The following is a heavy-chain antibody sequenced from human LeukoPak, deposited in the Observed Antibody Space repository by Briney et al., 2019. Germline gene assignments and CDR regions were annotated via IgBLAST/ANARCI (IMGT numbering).Heavy chain of an antibody. CDR2: IHHDGRI. CDR1: GGSIDSTNW. Sequence: PSETLSLTCDVSGGSIDSTNWWNWVRQPPGKGLEWIGEIHHDGRINYNPSLKSRVTLSVDTSKNQFSLKLSSVTAADTAVYYCARSRVAGLIDYWGQGTLVTVSS. J-gene: IGHJ4*02. D-gene: IGHD6-19*01. CDR3: ARSRVAGLIDY. V-gene: IGHV4/OR15-8*01.